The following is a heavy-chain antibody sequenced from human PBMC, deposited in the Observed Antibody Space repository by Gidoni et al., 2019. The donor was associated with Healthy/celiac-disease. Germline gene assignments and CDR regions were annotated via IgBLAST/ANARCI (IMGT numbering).Heavy chain of an antibody. CDR2: IYSGGST. V-gene: IGHV3-53*02. D-gene: IGHD3-10*01. J-gene: IGHJ6*02. CDR1: GFTVSSNY. CDR3: ASSGVRGVLYGMDV. Sequence: EVQLVETGGGLIQPGGSLRLSCAASGFTVSSNYMSWVRQAPGKGLEWVSVIYSGGSTYYADSVKGRFTISRDNSKNTLYLQMNSLRAEDTAVYYCASSGVRGVLYGMDVWGQGTTVTVSS.